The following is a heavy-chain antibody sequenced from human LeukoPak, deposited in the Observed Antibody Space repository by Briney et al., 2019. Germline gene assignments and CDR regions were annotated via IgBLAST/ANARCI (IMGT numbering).Heavy chain of an antibody. CDR1: GFTFSNYW. CDR2: INPDGSTT. Sequence: GGSLRLSCAASGFTFSNYWMHWVRQDPGKGLVWVSFINPDGSTTNYADSVKGRFTISRDNAKNALYLQMNSLRAEDTAVYYCAKDLADSFIVVVPAAMADWGQGTMVIVSS. V-gene: IGHV3-74*01. CDR3: AKDLADSFIVVVPAAMAD. D-gene: IGHD2-2*01. J-gene: IGHJ3*01.